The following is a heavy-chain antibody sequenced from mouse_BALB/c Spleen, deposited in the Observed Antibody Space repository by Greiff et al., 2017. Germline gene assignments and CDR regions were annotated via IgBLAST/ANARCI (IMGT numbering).Heavy chain of an antibody. CDR2: ISYSGST. CDR3: ARDDYDGNYYAMDY. D-gene: IGHD2-4*01. J-gene: IGHJ4*01. Sequence: EVQLVESGPGLVKPSQSLSLTCTVTGYSITSDYAWNWIRQFPGNKLEWMGYISYSGSTSYNPSLKSRISITRDTSKNQFFLQLNSVTTEDTATYYCARDDYDGNYYAMDYWGQGTSVTVSS. V-gene: IGHV3-2*02. CDR1: GYSITSDYA.